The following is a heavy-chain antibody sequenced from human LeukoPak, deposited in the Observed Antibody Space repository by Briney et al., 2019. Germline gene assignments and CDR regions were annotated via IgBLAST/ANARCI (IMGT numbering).Heavy chain of an antibody. CDR1: GFTFSSYW. V-gene: IGHV3-74*01. Sequence: GGSLRLSCAASGFTFSSYWMHWVRQAPGKGLVWVSRISSDGSSTSYADSVKGRFTISRDNAKNTLYLQMNSLRAEDTAVYYCVSGYDNYYYYYMDVWGKGTTVTVSS. CDR2: ISSDGSST. D-gene: IGHD5-12*01. J-gene: IGHJ6*03. CDR3: VSGYDNYYYYYMDV.